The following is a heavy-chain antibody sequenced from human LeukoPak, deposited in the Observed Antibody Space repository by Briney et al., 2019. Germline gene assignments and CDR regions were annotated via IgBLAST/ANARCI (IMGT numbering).Heavy chain of an antibody. CDR1: GGSITSGGYY. CDR2: IYYSGTT. Sequence: SQTLSLTCTVSGGSITSGGYYWSWIRQLPGKGLEWIGYIYYSGTTSYNPSLKSRLTVSLDTSENQFSLKLSSVTAADTAVYYCARGSTGDKSNNWGQGTLVTVSS. J-gene: IGHJ4*02. V-gene: IGHV4-31*03. D-gene: IGHD7-27*01. CDR3: ARGSTGDKSNN.